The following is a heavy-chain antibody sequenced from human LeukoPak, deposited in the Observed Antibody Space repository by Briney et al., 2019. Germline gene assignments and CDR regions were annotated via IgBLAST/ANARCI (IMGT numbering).Heavy chain of an antibody. J-gene: IGHJ4*02. Sequence: MTSETLSLTCAVYGGSFSGYYWSWIRQPPGKGLEWIGVISLGGRTNYNPSPTSRVTISVDTSKTQFSMKLSSVTAADTAVYYCARDSGEAEVPAAMFDYWGQGTLVTVSS. CDR2: ISLGGRT. V-gene: IGHV4-34*01. CDR1: GGSFSGYY. CDR3: ARDSGEAEVPAAMFDY. D-gene: IGHD2-2*01.